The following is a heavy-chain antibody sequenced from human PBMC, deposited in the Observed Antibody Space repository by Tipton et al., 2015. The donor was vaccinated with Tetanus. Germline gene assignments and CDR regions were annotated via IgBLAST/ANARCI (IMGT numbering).Heavy chain of an antibody. CDR1: GFTFSGFY. Sequence: SLRLSCAGSGFTFSGFYMSWIRQAPGRGLEWVAYTSGSGNTIQYSDSVKGRFTVSRDNADNSGYLQMTHLRADDTARYFCAGGAIQPLDYWGQGTLVAVSS. D-gene: IGHD2-2*01. V-gene: IGHV3-11*01. CDR3: AGGAIQPLDY. CDR2: TSGSGNTI. J-gene: IGHJ4*02.